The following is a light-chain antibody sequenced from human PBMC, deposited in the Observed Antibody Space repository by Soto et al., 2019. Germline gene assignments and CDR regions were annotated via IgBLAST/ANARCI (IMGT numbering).Light chain of an antibody. Sequence: QSALTQPASVSGSPGQSITMSCTGTSSDVGTYNRVSWYQQHPGKAPKLMIYEGIKRPSGVPDRFSGSKSGNTASLTVSGLQAEDEADYYCSSYAGSSNVFGTGTKLTVL. CDR3: SSYAGSSNV. CDR2: EGI. V-gene: IGLV2-14*02. CDR1: SSDVGTYNR. J-gene: IGLJ1*01.